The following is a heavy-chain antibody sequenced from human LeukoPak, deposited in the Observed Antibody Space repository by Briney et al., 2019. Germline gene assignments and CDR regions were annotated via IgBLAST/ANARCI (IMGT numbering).Heavy chain of an antibody. CDR3: ARSRDGYNYGGLDY. CDR1: GYTFTGDY. CDR2: INPNSGGT. Sequence: GSVKVSCKASGYTFTGDYMHWGRHAPGQGLEGMGWINPNSGGTNYAQKFQGRVTMTRDTSISTAYMELSRLRSDDTAVYYCARSRDGYNYGGLDYWGQGTLVTVSS. J-gene: IGHJ4*02. V-gene: IGHV1-2*02. D-gene: IGHD5-24*01.